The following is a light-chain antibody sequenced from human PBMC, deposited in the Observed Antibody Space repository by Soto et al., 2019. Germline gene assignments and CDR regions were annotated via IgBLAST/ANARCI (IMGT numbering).Light chain of an antibody. CDR3: AVWDDSLDAWV. CDR2: SDN. Sequence: QSVLTQPPSASGAPGQRVTISSSGGSSNIGSNSVTWYQQLPGTAPRLLIYSDNQRPSGVPDRFSGSRSGTSASPAITGLQSEDEADYYCAVWDDSLDAWVFGGGTKLTVL. J-gene: IGLJ3*02. CDR1: SSNIGSNS. V-gene: IGLV1-44*01.